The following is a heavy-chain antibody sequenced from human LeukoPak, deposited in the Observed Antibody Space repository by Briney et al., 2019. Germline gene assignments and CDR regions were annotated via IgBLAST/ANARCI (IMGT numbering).Heavy chain of an antibody. CDR2: IGSSGSYI. D-gene: IGHD5-18*01. CDR1: GFSFSSYE. CDR3: ARRATTERGHSYGLDF. Sequence: PGGSLRLSCVVSGFSFSSYEMNWVRQAPGKGLEWVSSIGSSGSYIYYADSLTGRFTISRDNAKNSLYLQMNSLRAEDTAMYYCARRATTERGHSYGLDFWGQGTLVTVSS. J-gene: IGHJ4*02. V-gene: IGHV3-21*01.